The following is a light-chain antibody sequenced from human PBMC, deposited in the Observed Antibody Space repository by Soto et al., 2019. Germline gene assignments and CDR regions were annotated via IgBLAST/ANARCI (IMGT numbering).Light chain of an antibody. CDR1: TGAVTSGYY. Sequence: QAVVTQEPPLTVSTGGTVTLTCASSTGAVTSGYYPNWVQQKPGQAPRALIYSTIHKHSWTPARFSGSLLGGKAALTLSGVQPEDEAEYYCRLYFGGARVVFGGGAK. CDR2: STI. V-gene: IGLV7-43*01. CDR3: RLYFGGARVV. J-gene: IGLJ2*01.